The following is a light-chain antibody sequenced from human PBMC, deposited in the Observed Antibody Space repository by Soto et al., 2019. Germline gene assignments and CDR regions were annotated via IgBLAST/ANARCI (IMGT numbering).Light chain of an antibody. CDR2: DVN. J-gene: IGLJ3*02. Sequence: QSALTQPRSVSGSPGQSGTISCTGTSNDVGGYNYVSWYQQHPGKAPKLLISDVNKRPSGVPDRFSGSKSGNTASLIISGLQAEDEDDYYCCSYAGSSTWVFGGGTKLTAL. V-gene: IGLV2-11*01. CDR1: SNDVGGYNY. CDR3: CSYAGSSTWV.